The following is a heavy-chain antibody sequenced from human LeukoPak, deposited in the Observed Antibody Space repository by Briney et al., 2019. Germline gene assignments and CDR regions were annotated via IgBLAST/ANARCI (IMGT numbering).Heavy chain of an antibody. Sequence: GGSLRLSCAASGFTVSSNYMSWVRQAPGKGLEWVSVIYSGGSTYYAESVKGRFTICRDNCKNTLYLQMNSLRAEDTAVYYCARDLTYDYVWGSYRYSDYWGQGTLVTVSS. V-gene: IGHV3-53*01. J-gene: IGHJ4*02. CDR1: GFTVSSNY. D-gene: IGHD3-16*02. CDR3: ARDLTYDYVWGSYRYSDY. CDR2: IYSGGST.